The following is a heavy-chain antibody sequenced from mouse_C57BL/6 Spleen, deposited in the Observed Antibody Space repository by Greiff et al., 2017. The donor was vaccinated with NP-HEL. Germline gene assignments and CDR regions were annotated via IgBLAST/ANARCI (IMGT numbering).Heavy chain of an antibody. CDR2: IYPGRGNT. CDR3: ARYSNYVDMDY. D-gene: IGHD2-5*01. J-gene: IGHJ4*01. CDR1: GYSFTSYY. V-gene: IGHV1-66*01. Sequence: QVQLQQSGPELVKPGASVKISCKASGYSFTSYYIHWVKQRPGQGLEWIGWIYPGRGNTKYNEKFKGKATLTADTSSSTAYMQLSSLTSEDSAVYYCARYSNYVDMDYWGQGTSVTVSS.